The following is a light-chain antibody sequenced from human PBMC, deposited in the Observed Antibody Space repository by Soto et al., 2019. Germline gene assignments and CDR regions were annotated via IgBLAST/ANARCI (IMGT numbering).Light chain of an antibody. J-gene: IGLJ3*02. Sequence: QRVLTQSPSASASLGASVKLTCTLSSVDSTYAIAWHQQQSEKGPRFLMKINSDGSHSKGDGFFDRFSGSSSGAERHLTISSLQSEDEADYYCQSLGTGIQVFGGGTKLTVL. CDR1: SVDSTYA. V-gene: IGLV4-69*01. CDR3: QSLGTGIQV. CDR2: INSDGSH.